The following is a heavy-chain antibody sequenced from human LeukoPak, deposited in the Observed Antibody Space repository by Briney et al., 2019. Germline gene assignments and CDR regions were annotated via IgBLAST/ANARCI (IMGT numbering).Heavy chain of an antibody. CDR2: ISGSGGST. Sequence: GGSLRLSCAAAGFTFSSCAMSWVRQAPGKGLEWVSAISGSGGSTYYADSVKGRFTISRDNSKNTLYLQMNSLRAEDTAVYYCAKDDYDILTGYYSIDYWGRGTLVTVSS. CDR1: GFTFSSCA. J-gene: IGHJ4*02. D-gene: IGHD3-9*01. V-gene: IGHV3-23*01. CDR3: AKDDYDILTGYYSIDY.